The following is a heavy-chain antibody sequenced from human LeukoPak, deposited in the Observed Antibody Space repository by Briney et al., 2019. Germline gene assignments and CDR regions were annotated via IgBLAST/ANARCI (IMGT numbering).Heavy chain of an antibody. CDR3: ASYYYGSGSYYNAGALDI. D-gene: IGHD3-10*01. J-gene: IGHJ3*02. CDR2: ISGYNGNT. Sequence: ASVKVSCKASGGTFSSYAISWVRQAPGQGLEWMGWISGYNGNTNYAQKVQGRVSMTTDTTTSTAYMELRSLRSDDAAVYYCASYYYGSGSYYNAGALDIWGQGTMVTVSA. V-gene: IGHV1-18*01. CDR1: GGTFSSYA.